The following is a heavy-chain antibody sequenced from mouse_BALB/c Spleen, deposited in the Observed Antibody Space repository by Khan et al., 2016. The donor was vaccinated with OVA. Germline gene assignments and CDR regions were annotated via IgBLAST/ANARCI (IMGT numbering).Heavy chain of an antibody. J-gene: IGHJ4*01. D-gene: IGHD2-3*01. Sequence: VQLQESGPGLVAPSQSLSITCSVSGFSLTSYGINWVRQPPGKGLEWLGVIWAGGSTNYNSALMSRLSISKDNAKNQVFLKMNSLQTDDTAMYYCARFYDPYYALDYRGPGTSVTVSS. V-gene: IGHV2-9*02. CDR3: ARFYDPYYALDY. CDR1: GFSLTSYG. CDR2: IWAGGST.